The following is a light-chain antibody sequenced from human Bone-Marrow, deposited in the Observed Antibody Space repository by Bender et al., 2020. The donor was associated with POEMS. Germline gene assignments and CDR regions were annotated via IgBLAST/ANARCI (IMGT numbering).Light chain of an antibody. Sequence: QSALTQPASLSGSPGQSIAIPCTGSSSDIGGYNYVSWYRQYPGEAPQLIVYDVSNRPSGISGRFAGSKSGNTASLTISGLQADDEADYYCCSYAGRSTVVFGGGTKLTVL. CDR1: SSDIGGYNY. J-gene: IGLJ2*01. CDR2: DVS. V-gene: IGLV2-14*03. CDR3: CSYAGRSTVV.